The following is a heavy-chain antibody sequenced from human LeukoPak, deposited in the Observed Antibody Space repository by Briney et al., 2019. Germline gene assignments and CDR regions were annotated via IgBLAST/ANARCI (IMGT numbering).Heavy chain of an antibody. J-gene: IGHJ4*02. Sequence: PSETLSLTCAVSGGTFYGYYWTWIRQPPGKGLEWIGEVNHSGNTNYNPSPKSRVSISADTPNNHFSLKLNSVTAADTAVYYCARSLSSGWFPFDYWGQGTLVTVSP. CDR1: GGTFYGYY. V-gene: IGHV4-34*01. CDR2: VNHSGNT. CDR3: ARSLSSGWFPFDY. D-gene: IGHD6-19*01.